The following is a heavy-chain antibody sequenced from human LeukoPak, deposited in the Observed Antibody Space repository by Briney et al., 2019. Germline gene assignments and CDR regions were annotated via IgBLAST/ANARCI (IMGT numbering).Heavy chain of an antibody. CDR3: AREGELWLRGDY. J-gene: IGHJ4*02. CDR1: GYTFTGYY. V-gene: IGHV1-2*02. CDR2: INPNSGGP. Sequence: ASVKVSCKASGYTFTGYYIHWVRQAPGQGLEWMGWINPNSGGPNYAQKFQGRVTMTRDTSISTAYMELSRLRSDDTAVYYCAREGELWLRGDYWGQGTLVTVSS. D-gene: IGHD5-18*01.